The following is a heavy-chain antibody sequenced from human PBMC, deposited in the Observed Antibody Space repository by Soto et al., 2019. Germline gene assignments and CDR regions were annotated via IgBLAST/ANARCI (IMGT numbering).Heavy chain of an antibody. V-gene: IGHV1-18*01. Sequence: ASVKVSCKASGYTFTSYGISWVRQAPGQGLEWMGWISAYNGNTNYAQKLQGRVTMTTDTSTSTAYMELRSLRSDDTAVYYCARTPRYYYGSGNWFDPWGQGTLVTVSS. J-gene: IGHJ5*02. CDR3: ARTPRYYYGSGNWFDP. CDR2: ISAYNGNT. CDR1: GYTFTSYG. D-gene: IGHD3-10*01.